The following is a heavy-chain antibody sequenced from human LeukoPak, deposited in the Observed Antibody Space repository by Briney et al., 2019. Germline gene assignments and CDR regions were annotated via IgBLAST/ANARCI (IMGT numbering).Heavy chain of an antibody. J-gene: IGHJ4*02. D-gene: IGHD5-18*01. CDR3: ARGSSYGFSMGY. Sequence: GGTLRLSCAASGFTFNTYGMSWVRQAPGKGLEWVSAISGSGGSTYYADSVKGRFTISRDNSKNTLYLQMNSLRAEDTAVYYCARGSSYGFSMGYWGQGTLVTVSS. V-gene: IGHV3-23*01. CDR1: GFTFNTYG. CDR2: ISGSGGST.